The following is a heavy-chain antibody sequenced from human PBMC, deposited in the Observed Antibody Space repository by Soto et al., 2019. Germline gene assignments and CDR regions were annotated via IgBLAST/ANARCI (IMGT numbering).Heavy chain of an antibody. CDR1: GGSISSGGYY. D-gene: IGHD6-19*01. CDR3: ARGGWSDNWFDH. V-gene: IGHV4-31*04. CDR2: IFYSGST. J-gene: IGHJ5*02. Sequence: QVRLRESVPGLVKPSQTLSLTCTVSGGSISSGGYYWSWIRQHPGKGLEWIGHIFYSGSTSYNPSLKSRVTMSADTSKKQLSVKLSSVTAADTAVYYCARGGWSDNWFDHWGQGTLVTVSS.